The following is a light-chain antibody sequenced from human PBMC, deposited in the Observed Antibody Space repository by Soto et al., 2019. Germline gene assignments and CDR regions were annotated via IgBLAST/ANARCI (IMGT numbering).Light chain of an antibody. CDR1: QSVSSSY. CDR2: GAS. V-gene: IGKV3-20*01. J-gene: IGKJ2*01. Sequence: EIVLTQSPGTLSLSPGERATLSCRASQSVSSSYFAWYQQKPGQAPRPLIYGASSRATGIPDRFSGSGSGAEFTLPISRLEPEDFAVYYCQQYGSSLYTFGQGTKLEIK. CDR3: QQYGSSLYT.